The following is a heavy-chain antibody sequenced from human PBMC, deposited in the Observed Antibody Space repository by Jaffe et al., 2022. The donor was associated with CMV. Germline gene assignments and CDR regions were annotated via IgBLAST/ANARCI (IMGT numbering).Heavy chain of an antibody. V-gene: IGHV4-59*01. D-gene: IGHD3-22*01. J-gene: IGHJ5*02. Sequence: QVQLQESGPGLVKPSETLSLTCTVSGGSISSYYWSWIRQPPGKGLEWIGYIYYSGSTNYNPSLKSRVTISVDTSKNQFSLKLSSVTAADTAVYYCARGYYDSSGYTYWFDPWGQGTLVTVSS. CDR1: GGSISSYY. CDR2: IYYSGST. CDR3: ARGYYDSSGYTYWFDP.